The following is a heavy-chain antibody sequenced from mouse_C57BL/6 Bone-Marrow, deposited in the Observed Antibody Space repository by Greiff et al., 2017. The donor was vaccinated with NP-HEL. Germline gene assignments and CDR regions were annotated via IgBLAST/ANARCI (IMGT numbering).Heavy chain of an antibody. CDR2: ISSGGSYT. CDR3: ARLLNLYYFDY. V-gene: IGHV5-6*01. CDR1: GFTFSSYG. J-gene: IGHJ2*01. Sequence: VQLKESGGDLVKPGGSLKLSCAASGFTFSSYGMSWVRQTPDKRLEWVATISSGGSYTYYPDSVKGRFTISRDNAKNTLYLQMSSLKSEDTAMYYCARLLNLYYFDYWGQGTTLTVSS.